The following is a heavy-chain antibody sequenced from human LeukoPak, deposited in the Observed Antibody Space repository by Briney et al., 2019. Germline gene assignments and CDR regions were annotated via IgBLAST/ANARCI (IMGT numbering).Heavy chain of an antibody. D-gene: IGHD6-25*01. CDR3: AKAFRGQRYYFDY. V-gene: IGHV3-30*18. CDR2: ISYDGSNK. Sequence: GGSLRLSCAASGFTFRDYGMHWVRQAPGKGLEWVAVISYDGSNKYYAGSVKGRFTISRDNSKNTLYMEMNSLRAEDTAVYYCAKAFRGQRYYFDYWGQGTLVTVSS. J-gene: IGHJ4*02. CDR1: GFTFRDYG.